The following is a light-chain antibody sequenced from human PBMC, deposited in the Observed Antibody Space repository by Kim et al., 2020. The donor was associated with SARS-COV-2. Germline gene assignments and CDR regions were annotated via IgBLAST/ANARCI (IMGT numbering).Light chain of an antibody. V-gene: IGKV3-15*01. CDR3: QQYNNWPPLT. CDR2: GTS. Sequence: DIVLTQSPGTLSLSPGERATLSCRASQSVSSRFLAWYQQKPGQAPRPLIYGTSTRATGIPARFSGSGSGTEFTLTISSLQSEDFAVYYCQQYNNWPPLTFGGGTKVDIK. J-gene: IGKJ4*01. CDR1: QSVSSRF.